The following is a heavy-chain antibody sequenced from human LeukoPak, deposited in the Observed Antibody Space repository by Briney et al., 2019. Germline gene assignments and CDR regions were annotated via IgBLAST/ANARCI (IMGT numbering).Heavy chain of an antibody. CDR3: AGRAQTTGWSFDY. CDR2: IHTSGST. J-gene: IGHJ4*02. CDR1: GGSISSYY. Sequence: PSETLSLTCIVSGGSISSYYWSWIRQPAGKGLEWIGRIHTSGSTNYNPSLKSRVAMSVDTSKNQFSLELSSVTAADTAVYYCAGRAQTTGWSFDYWGQGALVTVSS. D-gene: IGHD6-19*01. V-gene: IGHV4-4*07.